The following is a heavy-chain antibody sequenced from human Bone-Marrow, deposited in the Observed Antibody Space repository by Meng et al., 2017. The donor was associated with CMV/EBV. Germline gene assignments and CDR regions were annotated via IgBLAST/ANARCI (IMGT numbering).Heavy chain of an antibody. CDR3: ARVGRLTTLNYYYGMDV. J-gene: IGHJ6*02. CDR2: INHSGST. V-gene: IGHV4-34*01. Sequence: SQTLSLTCAVYGGSFSGYYWSWIRQPPGKGLEWIGEINHSGSTNYNPSLKSRVTISVDTSKNQFSLKLSSVTAADTAVYYCARVGRLTTLNYYYGMDVWGQGTTVTLSS. D-gene: IGHD4-11*01. CDR1: GGSFSGYY.